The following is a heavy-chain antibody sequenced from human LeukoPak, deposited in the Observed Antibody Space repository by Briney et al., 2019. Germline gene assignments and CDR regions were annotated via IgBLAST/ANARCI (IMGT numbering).Heavy chain of an antibody. D-gene: IGHD3-22*01. J-gene: IGHJ4*02. CDR1: GFTFDDYA. CDR2: ISWNSGSI. Sequence: PGGSLRLSCAASGFTFDDYAMHWVRQAPGKGLEWVSGISWNSGSIGYADSVKGRFTISRDNAKNSLYLQMNSLRAEDMALYYCAKAGYYYDSSGHYLDYWGQGTLVTVSS. CDR3: AKAGYYYDSSGHYLDY. V-gene: IGHV3-9*03.